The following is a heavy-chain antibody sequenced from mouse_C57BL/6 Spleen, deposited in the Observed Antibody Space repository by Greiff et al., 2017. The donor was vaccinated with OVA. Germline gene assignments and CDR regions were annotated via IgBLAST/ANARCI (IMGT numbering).Heavy chain of an antibody. CDR3: ARDGSTIVTTHWYFDV. CDR2: INYDGSST. CDR1: GFTFSDYY. V-gene: IGHV5-16*01. D-gene: IGHD2-5*01. Sequence: EVQRVESEGGLVQPGSSMKLSCTASGFTFSDYYMAWVRQVPEKGLEWVANINYDGSSTYYLDSLKSRFIISRDTAKNILYLQMSSLKSEDTATYYCARDGSTIVTTHWYFDVWGTGTTVTVSS. J-gene: IGHJ1*03.